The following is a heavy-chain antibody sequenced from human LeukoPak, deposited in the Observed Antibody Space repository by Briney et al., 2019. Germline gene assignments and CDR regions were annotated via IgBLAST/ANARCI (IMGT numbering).Heavy chain of an antibody. CDR1: GYTFTSYG. Sequence: EASVKVSCKASGYTFTSYGISWVRQAPGQGLEWMGWITGYTGNTNYAQKMQGRVTMTTDTSTSTAYMELRSLRSDDTAVYYCARWVGSGWYGDYWGQGTLVTVSS. J-gene: IGHJ4*02. CDR2: ITGYTGNT. D-gene: IGHD6-19*01. CDR3: ARWVGSGWYGDY. V-gene: IGHV1-18*01.